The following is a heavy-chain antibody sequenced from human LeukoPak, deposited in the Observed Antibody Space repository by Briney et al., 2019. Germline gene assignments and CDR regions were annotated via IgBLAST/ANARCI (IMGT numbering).Heavy chain of an antibody. Sequence: ASVKVSCKASGGTFSSYAISWVRQAPGQGLEWMGGIIPIFGTANYAQKFQGRVTITADESTSTAYMELSSLRSEDTAVYYCATARRFFAGNGGAFDIWGQGTMVTVSS. D-gene: IGHD3-3*01. CDR2: IIPIFGTA. J-gene: IGHJ3*02. CDR3: ATARRFFAGNGGAFDI. CDR1: GGTFSSYA. V-gene: IGHV1-69*13.